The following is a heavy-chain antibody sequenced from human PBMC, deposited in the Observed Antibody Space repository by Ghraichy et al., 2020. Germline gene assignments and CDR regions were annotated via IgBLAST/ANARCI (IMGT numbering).Heavy chain of an antibody. V-gene: IGHV6-1*01. CDR2: TYYRSKWYY. CDR1: GDSVSSNSAA. D-gene: IGHD2-15*01. J-gene: IGHJ5*02. CDR3: ARVMGYCTDGRCYSTWLDP. Sequence: SQTLSLTCAITGDSVSSNSAAWNWIRQSPSRGLEWLGRTYYRSKWYYDYAESVKSRITVHPDTSKNQFSLQLNSVTPEDTAVYYCARVMGYCTDGRCYSTWLDPWGQGTLVTVSS.